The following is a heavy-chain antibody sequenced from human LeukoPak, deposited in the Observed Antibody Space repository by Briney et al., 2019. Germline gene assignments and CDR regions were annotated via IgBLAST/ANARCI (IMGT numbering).Heavy chain of an antibody. D-gene: IGHD1-1*01. Sequence: PGGSQRLSCAASGFTFSDYDMNWVRQPTGKGLEWVSAIGTAGDTYYTGSVKGRFTISRENAKNSLYLQMNSLRAGDTAVYYCARVAKERVGGVYYFDYWGQGTLVTVSS. CDR1: GFTFSDYD. CDR3: ARVAKERVGGVYYFDY. V-gene: IGHV3-13*01. J-gene: IGHJ4*02. CDR2: IGTAGDT.